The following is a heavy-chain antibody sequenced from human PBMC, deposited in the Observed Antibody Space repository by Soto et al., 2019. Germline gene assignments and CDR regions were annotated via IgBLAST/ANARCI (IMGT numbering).Heavy chain of an antibody. Sequence: SETLSLTCAVYGGSFSGYYWSWIRQPPGKGLEWIGEINHSGSTNYNPSLKSRVTISVDTSKNQFSLKLSSVTAADTAVYYCARGRRLLHLPDYWGQGTLVTVSS. CDR2: INHSGST. J-gene: IGHJ4*02. V-gene: IGHV4-34*01. D-gene: IGHD2-15*01. CDR3: ARGRRLLHLPDY. CDR1: GGSFSGYY.